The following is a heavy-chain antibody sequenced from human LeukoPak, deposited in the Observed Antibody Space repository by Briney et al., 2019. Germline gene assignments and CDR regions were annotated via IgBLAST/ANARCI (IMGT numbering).Heavy chain of an antibody. CDR2: ISGSGGRT. Sequence: QRGGSLRLSCAASGFTFSNYVMGWARQAPGKGLEWVSTISGSGGRTYYADSVKGRFTVSKDNSKNTLYMQMNSLRAEDTAVYYCAKGLWDYYGSGIMYYTMDVWGQGTTVTVSS. CDR3: AKGLWDYYGSGIMYYTMDV. CDR1: GFTFSNYV. D-gene: IGHD3-10*01. J-gene: IGHJ6*02. V-gene: IGHV3-23*01.